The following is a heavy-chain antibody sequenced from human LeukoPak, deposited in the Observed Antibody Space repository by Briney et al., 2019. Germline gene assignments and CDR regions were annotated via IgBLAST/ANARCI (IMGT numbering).Heavy chain of an antibody. CDR2: MNPNNGNT. D-gene: IGHD1-26*01. V-gene: IGHV1-8*03. CDR3: ARGLGWELHSDYFDY. CDR1: GYTFTSYD. J-gene: IGHJ4*02. Sequence: ASVKVSCKASGYTFTSYDINWVRQATGQGLEWMGWMNPNNGNTGYAQKFQGRVTITRNTSISTAYMELSSLRSEDTAVYYCARGLGWELHSDYFDYWGQGTLVTVSS.